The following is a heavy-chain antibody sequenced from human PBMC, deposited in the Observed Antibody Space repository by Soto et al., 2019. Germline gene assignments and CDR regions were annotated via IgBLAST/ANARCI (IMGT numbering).Heavy chain of an antibody. V-gene: IGHV4-59*12. J-gene: IGHJ6*02. D-gene: IGHD3-16*01. CDR1: GGSISSYY. Sequence: QVQLQESGPGLVKPSETLSLTCTVSGGSISSYYWSWIRQPPGKGLEWIGYIYYSGSTNYIPALMSRITISVHLTKTQFSLKLSSVTVAATAVYYCPRGSEVCRGMDVWGQGTTVTVAS. CDR3: PRGSEVCRGMDV. CDR2: IYYSGST.